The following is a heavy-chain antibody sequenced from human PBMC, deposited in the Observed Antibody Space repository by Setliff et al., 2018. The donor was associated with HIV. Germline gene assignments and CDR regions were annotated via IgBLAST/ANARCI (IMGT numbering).Heavy chain of an antibody. D-gene: IGHD6-19*01. Sequence: SETLSLTCTVSGGSIYGSDYYWGWIRQPPGKGLESIGSIYYSGSTYYKPSLKSRVTISVDTSKNQFSLKLSSVTAADTAVYYCASGREAVAGALHFDYWGQGPLVTVSS. CDR3: ASGREAVAGALHFDY. CDR1: GGSIYGSDYY. CDR2: IYYSGST. J-gene: IGHJ4*02. V-gene: IGHV4-39*01.